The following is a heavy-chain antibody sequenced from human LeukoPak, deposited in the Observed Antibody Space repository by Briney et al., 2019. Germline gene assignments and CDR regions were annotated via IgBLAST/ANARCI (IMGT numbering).Heavy chain of an antibody. CDR2: IYYSGST. J-gene: IGHJ4*02. CDR3: ARDRGGQYSYGREFDY. CDR1: GGSISSYY. V-gene: IGHV4-59*01. D-gene: IGHD5-18*01. Sequence: PSETLSLTCTVSGGSISSYYWSWIRQPPGKGQEWIGYIYYSGSTNYNPSLKSRVTISVDTSKNQFSLKLSSVTAADTAVYYCARDRGGQYSYGREFDYWGQGTLVTVSS.